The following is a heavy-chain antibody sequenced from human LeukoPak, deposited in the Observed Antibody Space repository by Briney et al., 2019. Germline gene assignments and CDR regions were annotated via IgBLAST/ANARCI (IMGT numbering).Heavy chain of an antibody. J-gene: IGHJ6*03. Sequence: GGSLRLSCAASGFTFSSYGMHWVRQAPGKGLEWVAFIRYDGSNKYYADSVKGRFTISRDNSKNTLYLQMNSLRAEDTAVYYCAKGSGAVVTAIHYYYYYYMDVWGKGTTVTISS. CDR2: IRYDGSNK. CDR1: GFTFSSYG. CDR3: AKGSGAVVTAIHYYYYYYMDV. D-gene: IGHD2-21*02. V-gene: IGHV3-30*02.